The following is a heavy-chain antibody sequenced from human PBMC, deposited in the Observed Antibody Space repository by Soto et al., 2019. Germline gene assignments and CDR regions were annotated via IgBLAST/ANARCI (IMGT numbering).Heavy chain of an antibody. J-gene: IGHJ4*02. CDR2: ISYDGSNK. D-gene: IGHD2-15*01. CDR3: AKVTVVAAPTSLVYY. CDR1: GFTFSSYG. V-gene: IGHV3-30*18. Sequence: QVQLVESGGGVVQPGRSLRLSCAASGFTFSSYGMHWVRQAPGKGLEWVAVISYDGSNKYYADSVKGRFTISRDNSKNTLYLQMNSLRADDTAVYYCAKVTVVAAPTSLVYYWGQGTLVTVSS.